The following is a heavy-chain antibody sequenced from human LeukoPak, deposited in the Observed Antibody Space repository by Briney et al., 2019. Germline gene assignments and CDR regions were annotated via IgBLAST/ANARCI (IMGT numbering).Heavy chain of an antibody. Sequence: ASVKVSCKASGYTFTSYGISWVRQAPGQGLEWMGRISAYNGNTNYAQKLHGRVTMTTDKSTSTAYMELRSLRYDDTAVYYCARGGLLWFGELSYHDYWGQGTLVTVSS. CDR1: GYTFTSYG. CDR3: ARGGLLWFGELSYHDY. V-gene: IGHV1-18*01. J-gene: IGHJ4*02. CDR2: ISAYNGNT. D-gene: IGHD3-10*01.